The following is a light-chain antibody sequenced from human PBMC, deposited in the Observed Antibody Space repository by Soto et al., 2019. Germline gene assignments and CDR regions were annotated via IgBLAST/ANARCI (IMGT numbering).Light chain of an antibody. CDR1: QSISTY. CDR2: ATS. V-gene: IGKV1-39*01. Sequence: DIQMTQSPSSLSASVGDRVTITCRASQSISTYLIWYQQKPGKAPKLLIYATSSLQSGVPSRFSGSGSGTDFTLTISSLQPEDVAAYYCQKYNSAPLTFGGGTKV. J-gene: IGKJ4*01. CDR3: QKYNSAPLT.